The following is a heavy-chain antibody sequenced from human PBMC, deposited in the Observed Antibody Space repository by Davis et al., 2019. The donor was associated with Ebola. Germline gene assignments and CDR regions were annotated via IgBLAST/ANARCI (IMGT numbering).Heavy chain of an antibody. CDR1: GYPFTDFA. CDR3: ARGMGELALN. J-gene: IGHJ4*02. D-gene: IGHD3-16*01. V-gene: IGHV7-4-1*02. CDR2: ITTNTASP. Sequence: AASVKVSCKASGYPFTDFAMNWLRQAPGQRFEWLGWITTNTASPTYARGFSERFVFSLDTSVHTAFLQINNLRAEDTAIYYCARGMGELALNWGQGTLVTVSS.